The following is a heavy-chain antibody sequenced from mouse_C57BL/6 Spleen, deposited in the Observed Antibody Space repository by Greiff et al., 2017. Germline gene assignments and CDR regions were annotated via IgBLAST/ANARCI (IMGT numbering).Heavy chain of an antibody. D-gene: IGHD2-1*01. CDR1: GYAFSSSW. CDR3: ARDYGKRGAMDY. J-gene: IGHJ4*01. V-gene: IGHV1-82*01. Sequence: QVQLKESGPELVKPGASVKISCKASGYAFSSSWMNWVKQRPGKGLEWIGRIYPGDGDTNYNGKFKGKATLTADKSSSTAYMQLSSLTSEDSAVYFCARDYGKRGAMDYWGQGTSVTVSS. CDR2: IYPGDGDT.